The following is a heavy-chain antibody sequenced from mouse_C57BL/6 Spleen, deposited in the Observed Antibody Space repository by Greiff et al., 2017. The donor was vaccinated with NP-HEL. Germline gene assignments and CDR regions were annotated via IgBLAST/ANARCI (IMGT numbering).Heavy chain of an antibody. CDR1: GYSITSGYY. CDR3: ARVRDIYYGNYGFAY. CDR2: ISYDGSN. V-gene: IGHV3-6*01. J-gene: IGHJ3*01. D-gene: IGHD2-1*01. Sequence: EVQLQESGPGLVKPSQSLSLTCSVTGYSITSGYYWNWIRQFPGNKLEWMGYISYDGSNNYNPSLKNRISITRDTSKNQFFLKLNSVTTEDTATYYCARVRDIYYGNYGFAYWGQGTLVTVSA.